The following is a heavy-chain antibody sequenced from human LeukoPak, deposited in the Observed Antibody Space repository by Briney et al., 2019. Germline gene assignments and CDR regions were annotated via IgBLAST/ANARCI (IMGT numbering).Heavy chain of an antibody. CDR2: IIPILGIA. CDR1: GGTFSSYA. Sequence: SVKVSCKASGGTFSSYAISWVRQAPGQGLEWMGRIIPILGIANYAQKFQGRVTITADKSTSTAYMELSSLRSEDTAVYHCASLWSGYLHFDYWGQGTLVTVSS. D-gene: IGHD3-3*01. J-gene: IGHJ4*02. CDR3: ASLWSGYLHFDY. V-gene: IGHV1-69*04.